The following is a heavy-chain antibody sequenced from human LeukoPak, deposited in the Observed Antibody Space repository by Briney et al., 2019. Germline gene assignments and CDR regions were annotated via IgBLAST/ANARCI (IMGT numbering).Heavy chain of an antibody. CDR1: GFTFSSYA. CDR2: ISGSGGST. J-gene: IGHJ4*02. CDR3: AKGGSGSYFHFDY. D-gene: IGHD1-26*01. Sequence: GGSLRLSCAASGFTFSSYAMSWVRQAPGKGLEWVSAISGSGGSTYYADSVKGRFTISRDNAKNSLYLQMNSLRAEDTALYYCAKGGSGSYFHFDYWGQGTLVTVSS. V-gene: IGHV3-23*01.